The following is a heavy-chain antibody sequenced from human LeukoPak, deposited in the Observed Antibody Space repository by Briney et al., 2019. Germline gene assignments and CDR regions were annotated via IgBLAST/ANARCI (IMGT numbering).Heavy chain of an antibody. CDR3: ARDYSSGWPNFDY. CDR1: GYTFTGYY. V-gene: IGHV1-2*06. D-gene: IGHD6-19*01. Sequence: WASVKVSCKASGYTFTGYYMHWVRQAPGQGLEWMGRINPNSGGTNYAQKFQGRVTMTRDTSISTAYMELSRLRSDDTAVYYCARDYSSGWPNFDYWGQGTLVTVSS. J-gene: IGHJ4*02. CDR2: INPNSGGT.